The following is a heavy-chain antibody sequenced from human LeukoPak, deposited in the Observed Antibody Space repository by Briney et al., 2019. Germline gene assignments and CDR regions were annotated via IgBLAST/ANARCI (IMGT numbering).Heavy chain of an antibody. CDR2: ISYDGSNK. CDR3: SRAHGDYSFDY. CDR1: GFTFSSYA. J-gene: IGHJ4*02. Sequence: GGSLRLSCAASGFTFSSYAMHWVRQAPGKGLEWVAVISYDGSNKYYADSVKGRFTISRDNSKNTLYLQMNSLRAEDTAVYYCSRAHGDYSFDYWGQGTLVTVSS. D-gene: IGHD4-17*01. V-gene: IGHV3-30*07.